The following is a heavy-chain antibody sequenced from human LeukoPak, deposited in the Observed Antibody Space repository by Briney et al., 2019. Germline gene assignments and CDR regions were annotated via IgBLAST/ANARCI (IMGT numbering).Heavy chain of an antibody. CDR2: ISGSGDST. J-gene: IGHJ4*02. CDR3: ARDWDYIFFDY. V-gene: IGHV3-23*01. D-gene: IGHD4-4*01. CDR1: GFTFSSYA. Sequence: PGGSLRLSCAASGFTFSSYAMSWVRQAPGKGLEWVSVISGSGDSTYYADSVKGRFTISRDNAENTLYLQMNSLRVEDTAVYFCARDWDYIFFDYWGQGALVTVSS.